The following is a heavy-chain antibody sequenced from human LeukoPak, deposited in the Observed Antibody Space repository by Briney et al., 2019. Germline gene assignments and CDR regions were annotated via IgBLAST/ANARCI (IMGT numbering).Heavy chain of an antibody. CDR1: GFTFSSYW. D-gene: IGHD1-14*01. Sequence: GGSLRLSCAASGFTFSSYWMHWVRQAPGKGLEWVSAISGSGGSTYYADSVKGRFTISRDNSKNTLYLQMNSLRAEDTAVYYYAKDGTEPGYFDYWGQGTLVTVSS. CDR2: ISGSGGST. J-gene: IGHJ4*02. V-gene: IGHV3-23*01. CDR3: AKDGTEPGYFDY.